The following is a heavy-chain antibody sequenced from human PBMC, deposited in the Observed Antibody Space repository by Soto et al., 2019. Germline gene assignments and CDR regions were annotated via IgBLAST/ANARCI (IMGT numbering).Heavy chain of an antibody. Sequence: QVQLVQSGAEVKKPGASVKVSCKASGYTFTSYGISWVRQAPGQGLEWMGWISAYNGNTNYAQKLQGRVTMTKDTSTSTAYRELRSRRSDDTAVYYCARCGAEAYYDFWSGYYIDYWGQGTLVTVSS. CDR2: ISAYNGNT. D-gene: IGHD3-3*01. V-gene: IGHV1-18*01. CDR3: ARCGAEAYYDFWSGYYIDY. CDR1: GYTFTSYG. J-gene: IGHJ4*02.